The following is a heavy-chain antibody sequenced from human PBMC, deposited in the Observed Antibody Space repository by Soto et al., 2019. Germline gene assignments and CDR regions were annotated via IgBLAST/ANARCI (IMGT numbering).Heavy chain of an antibody. CDR3: AKGLVVVVALIHDAFDI. CDR1: GFTFSGYA. Sequence: GSLRLSCAASGFTFSGYAMSWVRQAPGKGLEWVSAISGNGVSTYHADSVKGRFTISRDNSKNTLYLQMNSLRAEDTAIYYCAKGLVVVVALIHDAFDIWGQGTMVTVSS. D-gene: IGHD2-15*01. CDR2: ISGNGVST. V-gene: IGHV3-23*01. J-gene: IGHJ3*02.